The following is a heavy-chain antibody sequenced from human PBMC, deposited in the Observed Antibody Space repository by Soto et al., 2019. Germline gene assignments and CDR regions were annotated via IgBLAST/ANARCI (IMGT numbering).Heavy chain of an antibody. J-gene: IGHJ4*02. V-gene: IGHV2-5*02. CDR1: GFSLNTNAVG. CDR3: AHRRVRDSSGENFDS. D-gene: IGHD6-19*01. Sequence: QITLKESGPTLVKPTQTLPLTCTFSGFSLNTNAVGVAWIRQPPGKALEWLALLYWDDDKRYSPSLKSRLTITTDTSKNQVVLTMTNMDPEDTATYYCAHRRVRDSSGENFDSWGQGTLVTVSS. CDR2: LYWDDDK.